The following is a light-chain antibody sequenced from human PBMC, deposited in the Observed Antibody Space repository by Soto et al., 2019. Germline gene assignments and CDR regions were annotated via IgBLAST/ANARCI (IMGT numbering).Light chain of an antibody. V-gene: IGKV3-11*01. J-gene: IGKJ1*01. CDR3: QQRTNWPWT. CDR1: QSVTNY. CDR2: DAS. Sequence: EIVLTQSPATLSLSPGERATLSCRASQSVTNYLVWYQQKPGQSPRLLIYDASNRATDIPARFSGSGSGTDFTLTINRLEPEDFAVYYCQQRTNWPWTFGQGTKVEI.